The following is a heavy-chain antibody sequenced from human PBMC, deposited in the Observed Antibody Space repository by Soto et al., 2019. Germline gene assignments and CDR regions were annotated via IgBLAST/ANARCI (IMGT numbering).Heavy chain of an antibody. CDR2: IYYSGST. J-gene: IGHJ4*02. V-gene: IGHV4-31*03. Sequence: SETLSLTCTVSGGSINSGGYYWSWIRQHPGKGLEWIGYIYYSGSTYYNPSLKSRVTISIDTSKNQFSLRLSSVTAADTAVYYCARAQTIFGIITVFDYWGQGTLVTVSS. CDR1: GGSINSGGYY. CDR3: ARAQTIFGIITVFDY. D-gene: IGHD3-3*01.